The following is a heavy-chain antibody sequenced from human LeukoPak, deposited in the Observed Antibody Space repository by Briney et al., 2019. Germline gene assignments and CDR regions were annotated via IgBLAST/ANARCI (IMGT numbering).Heavy chain of an antibody. V-gene: IGHV3-74*01. CDR1: GFTFSSYW. CDR2: INSGGSST. J-gene: IGHJ6*03. Sequence: PGGSLRLSCAASGFTFSSYWMHWVRQAQGKGLVWVSRINSGGSSTTYADSVKGRFTISRDNAKKTLYLQMNSLRAEDTAVYYCANYQVATLTLYYYYYMDVWGKGTTVTISS. D-gene: IGHD5-12*01. CDR3: ANYQVATLTLYYYYYMDV.